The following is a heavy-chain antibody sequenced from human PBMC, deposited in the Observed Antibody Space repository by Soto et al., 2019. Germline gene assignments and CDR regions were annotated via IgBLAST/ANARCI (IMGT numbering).Heavy chain of an antibody. J-gene: IGHJ1*01. CDR2: FDPEDGET. CDR1: GYTLTELS. CDR3: ATRPTYYYDSSGYRKYFQH. Sequence: GASVKVSCKVSGYTLTELSMHWVRQAPGKGFEWMGGFDPEDGETIYAQKYQGRVTMTEDTSTDTAYMELSSLRSEDTAVYYCATRPTYYYDSSGYRKYFQHWGQGTLVTVSS. V-gene: IGHV1-24*01. D-gene: IGHD3-22*01.